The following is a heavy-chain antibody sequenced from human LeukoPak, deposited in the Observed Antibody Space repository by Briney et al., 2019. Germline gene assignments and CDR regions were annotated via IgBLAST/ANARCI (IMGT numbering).Heavy chain of an antibody. CDR2: ISYDGSNK. Sequence: GGSLRLSCAASGFTFSSYGMPWVRQAPGKGLECVAVISYDGSNKYYADSVKGRFTISRDNSKNTLYLQMNSLRAEDTAVYYCAKDLSGGGFDYWGQGTLVTVSS. V-gene: IGHV3-30*18. CDR3: AKDLSGGGFDY. J-gene: IGHJ4*02. D-gene: IGHD1-26*01. CDR1: GFTFSSYG.